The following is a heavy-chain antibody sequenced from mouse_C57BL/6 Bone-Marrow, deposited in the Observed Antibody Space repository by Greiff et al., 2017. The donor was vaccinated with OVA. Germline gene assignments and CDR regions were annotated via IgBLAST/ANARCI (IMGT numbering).Heavy chain of an antibody. Sequence: QVQLKQSGAELARPGASVKLSCKASGYTFTSYGISWVKQRTGQGLEWIGEIYPRSGNTYYNEKFKGKATLTADKSSSTAYMELRSLTSEDSAVYFCAREGGQLRLLDYWGQGTTLTVSS. J-gene: IGHJ2*01. CDR2: IYPRSGNT. CDR3: AREGGQLRLLDY. V-gene: IGHV1-81*01. D-gene: IGHD3-2*02. CDR1: GYTFTSYG.